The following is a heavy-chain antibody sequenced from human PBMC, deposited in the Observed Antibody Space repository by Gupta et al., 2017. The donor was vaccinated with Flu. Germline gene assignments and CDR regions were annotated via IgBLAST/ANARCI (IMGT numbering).Heavy chain of an antibody. CDR2: ISRNSEEI. Sequence: EVQLVESGGGLVEPGGSLRVSCVFPFGIHGMTWVRPAPGKGRECVSFISRNSEEIHYDDSVKGRFTSSRDNAKNSVYLKTNSRGVEDTSVYDGARYRPSKDTFYYGRDVWGQGTTGTVAS. V-gene: IGHV3-21*01. J-gene: IGHJ6*02. D-gene: IGHD3-10*01. CDR1: PFGIHG. CDR3: ARYRPSKDTFYYGRDV.